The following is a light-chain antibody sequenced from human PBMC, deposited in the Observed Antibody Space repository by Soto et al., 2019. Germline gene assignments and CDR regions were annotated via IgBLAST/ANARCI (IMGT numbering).Light chain of an antibody. Sequence: QSVLAQPPSASGTPGQRVTISCSGRNSNIGRNDVTWYQQVPGTAPQCLIYSNDQRPSGVPDRISGSRSGTSASLAISGLQSVDEAEDYCAAWDDTLRALVFGGGTKLTV. CDR1: NSNIGRND. CDR2: SND. V-gene: IGLV1-44*01. J-gene: IGLJ2*01. CDR3: AAWDDTLRALV.